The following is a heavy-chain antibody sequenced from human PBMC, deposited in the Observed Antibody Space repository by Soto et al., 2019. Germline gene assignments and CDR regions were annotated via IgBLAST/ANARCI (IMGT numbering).Heavy chain of an antibody. CDR1: GFTFSSYW. D-gene: IGHD3-10*01. Sequence: GGSLRLSCAASGFTFSSYWMRWVRQAPGKGLEWVANIKQDGSEKYYVDSVKGRFTISRDNAKKSLYLQMNSLRAEDTAVYYCAREGHYYGSGSYYNFDAFDIWGPGTMVTVSS. CDR3: AREGHYYGSGSYYNFDAFDI. J-gene: IGHJ3*02. CDR2: IKQDGSEK. V-gene: IGHV3-7*01.